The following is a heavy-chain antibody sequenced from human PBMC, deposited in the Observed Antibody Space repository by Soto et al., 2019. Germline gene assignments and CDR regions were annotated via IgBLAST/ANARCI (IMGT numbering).Heavy chain of an antibody. CDR1: RDSISSSSYY. J-gene: IGHJ4*02. Sequence: PSETLSLTCTVSRDSISSSSYYWGWIRQPPGKGLEWIGSIYYTGITYYNPSLKGRVTISVDTSKNQFSLKLTSVTAADTAVYYCARHSVAALKFDYWGQGTLVTVAS. V-gene: IGHV4-39*01. CDR2: IYYTGIT. CDR3: ARHSVAALKFDY. D-gene: IGHD6-25*01.